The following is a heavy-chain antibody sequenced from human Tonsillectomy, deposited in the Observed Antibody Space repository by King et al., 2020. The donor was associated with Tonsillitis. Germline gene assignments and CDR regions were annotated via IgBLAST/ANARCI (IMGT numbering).Heavy chain of an antibody. Sequence: QLVQSGVDVKKPGTSVKVSCKAIDYSLRNFGLTWVRQVPGQGLEWMGWLTAYSGSATLSQKFQGRLTLTTDRSTNTAYMDLRSLRSDDTAVYYCARRLYDEPTAFDVWGQGTMVTVFS. V-gene: IGHV1-18*01. CDR1: DYSLRNFG. D-gene: IGHD2-8*01. CDR3: ARRLYDEPTAFDV. CDR2: LTAYSGSA. J-gene: IGHJ3*01.